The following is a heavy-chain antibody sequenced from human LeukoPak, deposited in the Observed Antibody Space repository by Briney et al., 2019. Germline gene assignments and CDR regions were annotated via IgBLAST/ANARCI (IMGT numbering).Heavy chain of an antibody. J-gene: IGHJ4*02. CDR2: ISSSSSYI. Sequence: GGSLGLSCAASGFTFSSYSMNWVRQAPGKGLEWVSSISSSSSYIYYADSVKGRFTISRDNAKNSLYLQMNSLRAEDTAVYYCASVAVADTTDYWGQGTLVTVSS. CDR3: ASVAVADTTDY. D-gene: IGHD6-19*01. V-gene: IGHV3-21*01. CDR1: GFTFSSYS.